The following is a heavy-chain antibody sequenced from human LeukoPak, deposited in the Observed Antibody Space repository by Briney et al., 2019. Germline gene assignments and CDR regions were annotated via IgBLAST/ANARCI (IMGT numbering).Heavy chain of an antibody. V-gene: IGHV4-31*03. CDR3: ARDPGKWELLWYFDL. D-gene: IGHD1-26*01. J-gene: IGHJ2*01. Sequence: SETLSLTCTVSGGSISSGGYYWSWIRQHPGKGLEWIGYIYYSGSTYYNPSLKSRVTISVDTSKNQFSLKLSSVTAVDTAVYYCARDPGKWELLWYFDLWGRGTLVTVSS. CDR2: IYYSGST. CDR1: GGSISSGGYY.